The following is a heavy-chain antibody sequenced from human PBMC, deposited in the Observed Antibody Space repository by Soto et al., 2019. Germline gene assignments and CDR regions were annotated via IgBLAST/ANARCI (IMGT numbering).Heavy chain of an antibody. Sequence: ASVKVSCKASGYTFTGYYVHWVRQAPGQGLEWMGWINPNSGDTYLAQRFQGRFTMNRDTSIGTAYMELRGLTSDDTAEYYCAKGGAIVAAGTRVYLYNAMDVWGQGTTVTVSS. J-gene: IGHJ6*02. D-gene: IGHD1-26*01. CDR1: GYTFTGYY. V-gene: IGHV1-2*02. CDR3: AKGGAIVAAGTRVYLYNAMDV. CDR2: INPNSGDT.